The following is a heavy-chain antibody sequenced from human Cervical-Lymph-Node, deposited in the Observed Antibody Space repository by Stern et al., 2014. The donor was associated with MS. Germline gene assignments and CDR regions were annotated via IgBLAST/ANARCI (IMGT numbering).Heavy chain of an antibody. J-gene: IGHJ4*02. V-gene: IGHV3-33*01. Sequence: QVQMVESGGGVVQPGRSLRLSCAASGFSFSDYGMHWVRQAPGKGLEWVAVIYFDGSHKHFADSVKGRFTLSRDNSKNTLYLQMNSLRAEDTAIYYCARSRVERFFDLGYWGQGTLVTVSS. CDR1: GFSFSDYG. CDR2: IYFDGSHK. CDR3: ARSRVERFFDLGY. D-gene: IGHD3-9*01.